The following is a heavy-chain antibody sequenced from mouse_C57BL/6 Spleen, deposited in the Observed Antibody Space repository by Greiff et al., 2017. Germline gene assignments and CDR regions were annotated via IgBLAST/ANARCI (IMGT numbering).Heavy chain of an antibody. Sequence: QVQLQQPGAELVKPGASVKLSCKASGYTFTSYWMHWVKQRPGQGLEWIGMIHPNSGSTNYNEKFKSKATLTVDKSSSTAYMQLSSLTSEDSAVYYCARWGSFYAMDYWGQGTSVTVSS. J-gene: IGHJ4*01. V-gene: IGHV1-64*01. CDR2: IHPNSGST. CDR1: GYTFTSYW. CDR3: ARWGSFYAMDY.